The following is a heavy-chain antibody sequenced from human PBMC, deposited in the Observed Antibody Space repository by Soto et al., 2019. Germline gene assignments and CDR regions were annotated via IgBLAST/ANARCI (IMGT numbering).Heavy chain of an antibody. CDR2: IIPILGIA. D-gene: IGHD3-10*01. J-gene: IGHJ6*02. Sequence: QVQLVQSGAEVKKPGSSVKVSCKASGGTFSSYTISWVRQAPGQGLEWMGRIIPILGIANYAQKFQGRVTITADKSTSKASMGLSGLSSEDTAVYSCARRGIGGSGSYRSYYGMDVWGQGTTVTVSS. CDR1: GGTFSSYT. V-gene: IGHV1-69*02. CDR3: ARRGIGGSGSYRSYYGMDV.